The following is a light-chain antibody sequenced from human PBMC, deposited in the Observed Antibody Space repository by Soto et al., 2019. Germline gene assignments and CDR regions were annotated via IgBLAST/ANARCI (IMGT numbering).Light chain of an antibody. CDR1: QNIKNY. CDR3: QQYENLPT. J-gene: IGKJ5*01. Sequence: DIQMTQSPSSLSASVGDRFTITCQASQNIKNYLNWYQQKPGRAPKLLIYDASNLEAGVPSRLRGSGSGTDFTFTISRLQPEDIPTYYCQQYENLPTFGQGTRLEIK. CDR2: DAS. V-gene: IGKV1-33*01.